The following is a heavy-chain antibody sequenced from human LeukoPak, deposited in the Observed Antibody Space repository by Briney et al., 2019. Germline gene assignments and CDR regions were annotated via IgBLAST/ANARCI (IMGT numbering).Heavy chain of an antibody. CDR1: GYTFTGYY. D-gene: IGHD3-16*02. CDR3: AREGAITFGGVIVSSPFDY. V-gene: IGHV1-2*04. CDR2: INPNSGGT. Sequence: ASVKVSCKASGYTFTGYYVHWVRQAPGQGLEWMGWINPNSGGTNYAQKFQGWVTMTRDTSISTAYTELSRLRSDDTAVYYCAREGAITFGGVIVSSPFDYWGQGTLVTVSS. J-gene: IGHJ4*02.